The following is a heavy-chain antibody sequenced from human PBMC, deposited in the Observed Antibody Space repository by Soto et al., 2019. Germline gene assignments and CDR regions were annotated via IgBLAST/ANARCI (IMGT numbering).Heavy chain of an antibody. D-gene: IGHD1-7*01. Sequence: ASETLSLTCTVSGAYVSDFSWSWIRQPAGKGLEWIGRITVNGITQYTPSFRGRVTMSMDTSRNQFSLNLQSATAADTALYYCARESGENWTYEAHWGQGTLVTVS. CDR3: ARESGENWTYEAH. CDR1: GAYVSDFS. CDR2: ITVNGIT. V-gene: IGHV4-4*07. J-gene: IGHJ1*01.